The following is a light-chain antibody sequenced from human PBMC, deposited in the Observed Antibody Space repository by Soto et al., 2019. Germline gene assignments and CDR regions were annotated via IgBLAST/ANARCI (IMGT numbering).Light chain of an antibody. CDR3: LQHKSYPRT. Sequence: DIQMTQSPSDMSASVGDRVTITCRASQDISNFSAWFQQRPGKVPKRLIYAATTLESGFPSRFSGSGSGTEFTLTISSLQPEDFATYYCLQHKSYPRTFGQGTKVEIK. CDR2: AAT. CDR1: QDISNF. V-gene: IGKV1-17*03. J-gene: IGKJ1*01.